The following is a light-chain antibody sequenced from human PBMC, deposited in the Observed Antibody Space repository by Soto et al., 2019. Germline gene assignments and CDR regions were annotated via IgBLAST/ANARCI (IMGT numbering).Light chain of an antibody. J-gene: IGKJ4*01. Sequence: EIVLTQSPATLSLSPGERATLSCRASQSLSRSLAWYQQKPGQAPRLLIYDASNRATGIPARFSGSGSGTDFTLTISSLEPDDFALYYCQHRANWPLTFGGGTKVEIK. CDR3: QHRANWPLT. CDR1: QSLSRS. V-gene: IGKV3-11*01. CDR2: DAS.